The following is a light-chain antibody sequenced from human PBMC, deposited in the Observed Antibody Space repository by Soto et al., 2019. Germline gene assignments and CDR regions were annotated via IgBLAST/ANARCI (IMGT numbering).Light chain of an antibody. V-gene: IGLV2-14*01. CDR2: DVS. J-gene: IGLJ1*01. CDR3: SSYTSSSTLYV. CDR1: SSDVGGYNY. Sequence: QSLLTQPASVSGSPGQSITISCTGTSSDVGGYNYVSWYRQHPGKAPKLMIYDVSNRPSGVSNRFSGSKSGNTASLTISGLQAEDEADYYCSSYTSSSTLYVFGTGTKVTVL.